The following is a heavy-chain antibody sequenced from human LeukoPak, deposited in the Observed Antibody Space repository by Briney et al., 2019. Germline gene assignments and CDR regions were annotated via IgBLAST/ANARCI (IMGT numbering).Heavy chain of an antibody. Sequence: ASVKVSCKASGYTFTGYYMHWVRQAPGQGLEWMGWINPNSGGTNYAQKFQGRVTMTRDTSISTAYMELSRLGSDDTAVYYCARAPYYYDSSGSIKPFDYWGQGTLVTVSS. CDR2: INPNSGGT. CDR1: GYTFTGYY. J-gene: IGHJ4*02. V-gene: IGHV1-2*02. CDR3: ARAPYYYDSSGSIKPFDY. D-gene: IGHD3-22*01.